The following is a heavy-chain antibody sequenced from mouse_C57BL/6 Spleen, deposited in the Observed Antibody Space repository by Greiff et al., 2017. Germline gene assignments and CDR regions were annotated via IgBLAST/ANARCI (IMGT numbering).Heavy chain of an antibody. D-gene: IGHD1-1*01. CDR1: GYAFSSSW. V-gene: IGHV1-82*01. CDR3: ARRTTVVANYFDD. Sequence: VQLQQSGPELVKPGASVKISCKASGYAFSSSWMNWVKQRPGKGLEWIGRIYPGDGDTNYNGKFKGKATLTADKSSSTAYMQLSSLTSEDSAVYFCARRTTVVANYFDDWVQGTTLTVSS. J-gene: IGHJ2*01. CDR2: IYPGDGDT.